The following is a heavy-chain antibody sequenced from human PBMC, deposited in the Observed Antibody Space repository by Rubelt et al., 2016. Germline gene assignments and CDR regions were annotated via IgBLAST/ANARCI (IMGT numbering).Heavy chain of an antibody. CDR1: GGSFSGYY. Sequence: QVQLKQWGAGLLKPSETLSVTCAVYGGSFSGYYWTWIRQPPGKGLEWIGSIYYSGSTYYNPSLKSRVTISADTSNNQFSLKLGAVTAADTALYDCARLQWELSTIDFWGQGTLVTVSS. V-gene: IGHV4-34*01. CDR3: ARLQWELSTIDF. D-gene: IGHD1-26*01. J-gene: IGHJ4*02. CDR2: IYYSGST.